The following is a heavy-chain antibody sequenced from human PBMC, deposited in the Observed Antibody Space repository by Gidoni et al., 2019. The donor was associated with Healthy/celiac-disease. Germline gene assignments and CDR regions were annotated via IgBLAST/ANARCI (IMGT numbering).Heavy chain of an antibody. CDR2: INHSGST. D-gene: IGHD3-3*01. J-gene: IGHJ4*02. V-gene: IGHV4-34*01. CDR1: SGSFSGYY. Sequence: QVQLQQWGAGLLKPSETLSLTCAVYSGSFSGYYWSWIRQPPEKGLEWIGEINHSGSTNYHPSLKSRVTISVDTSKNQFSLKLSSVTAADTAVYYCARAYYDFWSGAGFDYWGQGTLVTVSS. CDR3: ARAYYDFWSGAGFDY.